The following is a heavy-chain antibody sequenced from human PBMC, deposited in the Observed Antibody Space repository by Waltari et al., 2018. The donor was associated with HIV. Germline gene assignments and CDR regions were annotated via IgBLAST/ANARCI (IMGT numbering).Heavy chain of an antibody. J-gene: IGHJ6*02. V-gene: IGHV3-33*01. CDR1: GFTFSSYG. CDR3: ARGVHDFYYGMDV. CDR2: IWYDGSKK. Sequence: QVQLVASGGGVVPPGRSLRLSCAVSGFTFSSYGMHWVRQAPGKGLGWVSVIWYDGSKKYYADSVKGRFTISRDNSKNTLYLQMNSLRDEDTAVYYCARGVHDFYYGMDVWGQGTSVTVSS.